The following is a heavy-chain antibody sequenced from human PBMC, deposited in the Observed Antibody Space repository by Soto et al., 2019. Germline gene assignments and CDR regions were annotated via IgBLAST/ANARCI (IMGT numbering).Heavy chain of an antibody. CDR1: GFTFSIYA. J-gene: IGHJ4*02. V-gene: IGHV3-23*01. D-gene: IGHD2-2*01. Sequence: GGSLRLSCAASGFTFSIYAMSWVRQAPGKGLEWVSSISGSGGSIYYADSVKGRFTISRDNSKNTLDLQMNSLRAEDTAVYYCAKRNLVVRPPFDYWGQGTLVTVSS. CDR3: AKRNLVVRPPFDY. CDR2: ISGSGGSI.